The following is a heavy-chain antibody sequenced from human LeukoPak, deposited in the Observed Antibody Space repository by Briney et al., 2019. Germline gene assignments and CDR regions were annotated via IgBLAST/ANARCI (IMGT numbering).Heavy chain of an antibody. CDR2: ISAYNGNT. CDR1: GYTFTSYG. D-gene: IGHD3-22*01. CDR3: ARARITMIVVALPPRTSWFDP. V-gene: IGHV1-18*01. J-gene: IGHJ5*02. Sequence: ASVKVSCKASGYTFTSYGISWVRQAPGQGLEWMGWISAYNGNTNYAQKLQGGVTVTTDTSTSTAYMELRSLRSDDTAVYYCARARITMIVVALPPRTSWFDPWGQGTLVTVSS.